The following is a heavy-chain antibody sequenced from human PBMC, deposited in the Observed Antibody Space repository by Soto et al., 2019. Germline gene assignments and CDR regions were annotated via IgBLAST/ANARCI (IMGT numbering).Heavy chain of an antibody. J-gene: IGHJ6*02. CDR1: GFTFSSYS. Sequence: PGGSLRLSCAASGFTFSSYSMNWVRQAPGKGLEWVSSISSSSSYIYYADSVKGRFTISRDNAKNSLYLQMNSLRAEDTAVYYCARESKSGFYYYYGMDVWGQGTTVTVSS. V-gene: IGHV3-21*01. CDR2: ISSSSSYI. CDR3: ARESKSGFYYYYGMDV.